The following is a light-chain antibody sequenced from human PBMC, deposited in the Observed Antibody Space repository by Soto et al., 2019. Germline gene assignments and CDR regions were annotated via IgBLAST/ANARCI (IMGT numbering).Light chain of an antibody. CDR2: RNN. CDR3: AAWDDSLSAPV. CDR1: SSNIGSNY. J-gene: IGLJ2*01. V-gene: IGLV1-47*01. Sequence: QSVLTQPPSASGTPGQRVTISCSGSSSNIGSNYVYWYQQLPGTAPKLLIYRNNQRPSGVPDRFSGSKSGTSASLAISRLRSEDEADYYCAAWDDSLSAPVFGGGTQLTVL.